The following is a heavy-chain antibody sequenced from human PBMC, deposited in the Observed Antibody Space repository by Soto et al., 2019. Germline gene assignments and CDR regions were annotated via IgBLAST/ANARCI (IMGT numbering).Heavy chain of an antibody. Sequence: SETLSLTCTVSGGSISGYYWSWIRQPPGKGLEWIGYISYSGSTNYNLSLKSRVTISVDMSKNQLSLRLSSVTAADTAVYYCARGSIDGDYPDYWGHGTLVTVSS. J-gene: IGHJ4*01. CDR2: ISYSGST. V-gene: IGHV4-59*01. D-gene: IGHD4-17*01. CDR1: GGSISGYY. CDR3: ARGSIDGDYPDY.